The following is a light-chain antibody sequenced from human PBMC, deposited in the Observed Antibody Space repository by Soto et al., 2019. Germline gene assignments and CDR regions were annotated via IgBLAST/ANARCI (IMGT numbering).Light chain of an antibody. V-gene: IGKV1-5*01. CDR1: QSISTW. CDR2: DAS. J-gene: IGKJ1*01. Sequence: DIQMTQSPSTLSASVGDRVTLTCRASQSISTWLAWYQQKPGKAPKVLIYDASSLEGGVPSRFSGSGSGTEFTLTISSLQPEDFASYYCQQYNSYSTFGQGTKVDIK. CDR3: QQYNSYST.